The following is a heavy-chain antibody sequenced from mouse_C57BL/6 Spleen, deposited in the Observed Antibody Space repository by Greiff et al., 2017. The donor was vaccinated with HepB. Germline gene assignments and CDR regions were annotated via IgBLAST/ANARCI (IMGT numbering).Heavy chain of an antibody. D-gene: IGHD1-1*02. V-gene: IGHV1-5*01. CDR2: IYPGNSDT. J-gene: IGHJ2*01. CDR3: KRSRGKLYYFDD. Sequence: VQLQLSGTVLARPGASVKMSCKTSGYTFTSYWMHWVKQRPGQGLEWIGAIYPGNSDTSYNQKFKGKAKLTAVTAASTAYMELSSLTNEDSAVYYCKRSRGKLYYFDDWGQGTTHTVSS. CDR1: GYTFTSYW.